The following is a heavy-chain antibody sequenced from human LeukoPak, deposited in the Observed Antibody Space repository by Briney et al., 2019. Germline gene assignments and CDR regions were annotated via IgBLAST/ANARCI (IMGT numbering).Heavy chain of an antibody. Sequence: GASVKVSCKASGYTFTGYYMHWVRQAPGQGLGWMGWINPNSGGTNYAQKFQGRVTMTRDTSISTAYMELSRLRSDDTAVYYCARELNSGIAAAGLGLDYWGQGTLVTVSS. V-gene: IGHV1-2*02. D-gene: IGHD6-13*01. CDR3: ARELNSGIAAAGLGLDY. CDR2: INPNSGGT. CDR1: GYTFTGYY. J-gene: IGHJ4*02.